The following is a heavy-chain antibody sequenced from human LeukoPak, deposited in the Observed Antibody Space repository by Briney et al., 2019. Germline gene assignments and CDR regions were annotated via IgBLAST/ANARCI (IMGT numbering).Heavy chain of an antibody. J-gene: IGHJ4*02. CDR2: INPSGGTT. V-gene: IGHV1-46*01. CDR3: AREQLGGTRPGTNDY. Sequence: RASVKVSCKASGYTFTSYHMHWVRQAPGQGLEWMGIINPSGGTTNYAQKFQGRVTITADKSTSTAYMELSSLRSEDTAVYYCAREQLGGTRPGTNDYWGQGTLVTVSS. D-gene: IGHD3-16*01. CDR1: GYTFTSYH.